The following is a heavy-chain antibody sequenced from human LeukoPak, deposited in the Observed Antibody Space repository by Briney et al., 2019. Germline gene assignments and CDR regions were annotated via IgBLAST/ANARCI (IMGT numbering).Heavy chain of an antibody. CDR2: IKPKTDGETT. Sequence: GGSLRLSCAASGFSFNDAWMNWVRQAPGKGLEWVGRIKPKTDGETTEYAAPVKDRFSISRDDSKSMMYLQMNSLKTEDTAVYYCITPLPYSAQGGQGTLVTVSS. CDR1: GFSFNDAW. D-gene: IGHD2-21*01. CDR3: ITPLPYSAQ. J-gene: IGHJ4*02. V-gene: IGHV3-15*07.